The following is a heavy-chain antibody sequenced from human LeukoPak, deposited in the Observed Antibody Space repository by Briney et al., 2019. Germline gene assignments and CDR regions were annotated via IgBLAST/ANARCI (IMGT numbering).Heavy chain of an antibody. CDR3: ARLREIPVFGVVTKSTSYFDY. V-gene: IGHV3-7*01. CDR2: IKQDCSEI. CDR1: GFIFSDYW. J-gene: IGHJ4*02. Sequence: GGSLRLSCVASGFIFSDYWMTWVRQAPGKGLEWVANIKQDCSEIYYVDSVKGRFTISRDNAKNSVYLQMNSLRAEDTAVYYCARLREIPVFGVVTKSTSYFDYWGQGTLVTVSS. D-gene: IGHD3-3*01.